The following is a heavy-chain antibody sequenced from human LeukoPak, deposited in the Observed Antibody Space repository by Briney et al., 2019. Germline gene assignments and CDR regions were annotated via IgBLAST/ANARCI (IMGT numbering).Heavy chain of an antibody. CDR3: ATFSHYDFWSGYYPNPFDH. D-gene: IGHD3-3*01. J-gene: IGHJ4*02. CDR1: GFTFSSYW. V-gene: IGHV3-7*01. Sequence: GGSLRLSCAASGFTFSSYWMSWVRQAPGKGLEWVANIKQDGSEKYYVDSVKGRFTISRDNAKNSLYLQMNSLRAEDTAVYYCATFSHYDFWSGYYPNPFDHWGQGTLVTVSS. CDR2: IKQDGSEK.